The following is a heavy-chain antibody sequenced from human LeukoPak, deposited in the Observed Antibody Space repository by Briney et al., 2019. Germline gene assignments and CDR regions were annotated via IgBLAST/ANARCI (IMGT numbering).Heavy chain of an antibody. CDR3: AGPYQLLSYDAFDI. Sequence: ASVKVSCKASGYTFTGYYMHWVRQAPGQGLEWMGWINPSSGGTNYVQKFQGRVTMTRDTSISTAYMELSRLRSDDTAVYYCAGPYQLLSYDAFDIWGQGTMVTVSS. J-gene: IGHJ3*02. D-gene: IGHD2-2*01. CDR2: INPSSGGT. V-gene: IGHV1-2*02. CDR1: GYTFTGYY.